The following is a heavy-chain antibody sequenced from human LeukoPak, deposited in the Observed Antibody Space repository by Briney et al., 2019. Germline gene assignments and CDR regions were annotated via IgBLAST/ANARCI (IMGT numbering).Heavy chain of an antibody. V-gene: IGHV4-59*04. CDR1: GGSISSYY. J-gene: IGHJ6*03. CDR2: IYHSGST. CDR3: AAKHYYYMDV. Sequence: SETLSLTCTVSGGSISSYYWSWIRQPPGKGLEWIGYIYHSGSTYYNPSLKSRVTISVDRSKNQFSLKLSSVTAADTAVYYCAAKHYYYMDVWGKGTTVTVSS.